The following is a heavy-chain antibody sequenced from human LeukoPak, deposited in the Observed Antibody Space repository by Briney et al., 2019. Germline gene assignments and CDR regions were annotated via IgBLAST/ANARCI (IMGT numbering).Heavy chain of an antibody. V-gene: IGHV4-59*01. D-gene: IGHD2-2*01. Sequence: SETLSLTCTVSGGSISSYYWSWIRQPPGKGLEWIGYIYYSGSTNYNPSLKSRVTISVDTSKNQFSLKLSSVTAADTAVYYCAREPYHCSSTSCYSFGLDYWGQGTPVTVSS. CDR3: AREPYHCSSTSCYSFGLDY. CDR1: GGSISSYY. J-gene: IGHJ4*02. CDR2: IYYSGST.